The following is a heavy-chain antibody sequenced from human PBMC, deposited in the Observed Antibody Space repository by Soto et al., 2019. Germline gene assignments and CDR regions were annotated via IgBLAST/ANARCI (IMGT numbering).Heavy chain of an antibody. CDR1: GFTFSSYA. D-gene: IGHD2-2*01. V-gene: IGHV3-23*01. Sequence: PGGSLRLSCAASGFTFSSYAMSWVRQAPGKGLEWVSAISGSGGSTYYADSVKGRFTISRDNSKNTLYPQMNSLRAEGTAVYYCAKSEYRLGLVVPAARRYYYGMDVWGQGTTVTVSS. CDR2: ISGSGGST. J-gene: IGHJ6*02. CDR3: AKSEYRLGLVVPAARRYYYGMDV.